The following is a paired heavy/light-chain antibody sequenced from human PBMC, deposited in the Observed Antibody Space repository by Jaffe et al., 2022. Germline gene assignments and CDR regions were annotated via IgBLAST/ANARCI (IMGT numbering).Light chain of an antibody. CDR1: QTVSSSY. CDR3: QQYGTSPAT. Sequence: EIVLTQSPGTLSLSPGERATLSCRASQTVSSSYLAWYQQNPGQAPRLLISGASSRATGIPDRFSGSGSGTDFTLTISRLEPEDFAVYYCQQYGTSPATFGQGTKVEIK. CDR2: GAS. J-gene: IGKJ1*01. V-gene: IGKV3-20*01.
Heavy chain of an antibody. CDR3: AKSPNYQRTPYYFDY. Sequence: EVQVLESGGGLVQPGGSLRLSCAASGFTFSSYAMNWVRQAPGKGLEWVSTISGSGGSTYYADSAKGRFTISRDNSKNTLYLQMNSLRAEDTAVYYCAKSPNYQRTPYYFDYWGQGTLVTVSS. J-gene: IGHJ4*02. V-gene: IGHV3-23*01. CDR1: GFTFSSYA. CDR2: ISGSGGST. D-gene: IGHD3-10*01.